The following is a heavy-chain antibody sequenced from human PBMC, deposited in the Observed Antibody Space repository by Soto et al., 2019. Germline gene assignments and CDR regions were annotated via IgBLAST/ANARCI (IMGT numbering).Heavy chain of an antibody. J-gene: IGHJ6*02. V-gene: IGHV3-53*01. CDR1: GFTVSDNY. Sequence: EAPLVESGGGLIQPGGSLRLSCAASGFTVSDNYITWVRQAPGKGLEWVSLLYSGGRIYYADSVLGRFTISRDTSKNTLSLQMNSLRAEDTAVYYCAKSDPGYAYGLNVWGQGTTVTVSS. CDR2: LYSGGRI. D-gene: IGHD5-18*01. CDR3: AKSDPGYAYGLNV.